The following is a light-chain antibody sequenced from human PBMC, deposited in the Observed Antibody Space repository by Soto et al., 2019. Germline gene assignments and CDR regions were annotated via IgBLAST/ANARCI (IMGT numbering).Light chain of an antibody. Sequence: QTVVTQEPSLTVSPGGTVTLTCGSSTGTVTDSHYPYWFQQKPGQAPRTLIHDTDKRHSWTPARFSGSLLGGKAALTLSGAQPEDEAEYYCLLAYSGYRRVFGGGTKLTVL. CDR3: LLAYSGYRRV. J-gene: IGLJ3*02. CDR2: DTD. CDR1: TGTVTDSHY. V-gene: IGLV7-46*01.